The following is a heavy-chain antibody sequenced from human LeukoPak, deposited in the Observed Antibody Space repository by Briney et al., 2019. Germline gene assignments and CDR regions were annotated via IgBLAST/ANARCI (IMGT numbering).Heavy chain of an antibody. CDR3: ARHRGTGGYISWFDP. V-gene: IGHV5-51*01. CDR1: GYSFTSYW. CDR2: IYPGDSDT. D-gene: IGHD2-8*02. J-gene: IGHJ5*02. Sequence: GESLKISCKGSGYSFTSYWIGWVRQMPGKGLEWMGIIYPGDSDTRYSPSFQGPVSLSADKSISTAYLQWSSLKASDTAMYYCARHRGTGGYISWFDPWGQGTLVTVSS.